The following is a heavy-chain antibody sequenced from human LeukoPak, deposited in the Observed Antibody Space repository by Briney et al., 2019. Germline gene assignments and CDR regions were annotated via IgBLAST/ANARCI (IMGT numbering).Heavy chain of an antibody. Sequence: GGSLRLSCAASGFTFSSYAMHWVRQAPGKGLEWVAVISYDGSNKYYADSVKGRFTISRDNAKNTLYLQMNSLRAEDTAVYYCAKGGSYPIDYWGQGALVTVSS. V-gene: IGHV3-30*04. J-gene: IGHJ4*02. D-gene: IGHD3-16*02. CDR2: ISYDGSNK. CDR3: AKGGSYPIDY. CDR1: GFTFSSYA.